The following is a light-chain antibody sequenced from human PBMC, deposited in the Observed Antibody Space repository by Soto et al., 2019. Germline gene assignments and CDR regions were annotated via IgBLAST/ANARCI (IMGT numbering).Light chain of an antibody. CDR1: TRDIAGYNY. CDR2: QVT. CDR3: TSSSSSTSLYV. J-gene: IGLJ1*01. Sequence: QSALTQPASVSGSLGQSITISCTGTTRDIAGYNYISWYQQLPGKAPKLMIYQVTIRPSGISNRFSGSKSGNTASLTISGLQAEDEADYYCTSSSSSTSLYVFGTGTKVTV. V-gene: IGLV2-14*01.